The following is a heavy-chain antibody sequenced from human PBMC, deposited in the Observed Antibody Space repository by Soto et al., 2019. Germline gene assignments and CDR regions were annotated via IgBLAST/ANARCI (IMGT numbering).Heavy chain of an antibody. V-gene: IGHV3-23*01. D-gene: IGHD3-22*01. CDR1: GFTFSNYA. CDR3: AKNPGYYYDSTGYHFVY. Sequence: RRLSCAASGFTFSNYAMSWVRQAPGKGLEWVSAISYGGGTTYYADSVKGRFTISRDNSKNTLYLQMNSLRAEDTAVYYCAKNPGYYYDSTGYHFVYWGQGTLVTV. CDR2: ISYGGGTT. J-gene: IGHJ4*02.